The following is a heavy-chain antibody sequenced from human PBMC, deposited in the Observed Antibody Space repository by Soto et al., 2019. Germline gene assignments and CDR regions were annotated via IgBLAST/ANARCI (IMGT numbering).Heavy chain of an antibody. CDR3: ARDLIPYGPSLTSQADYYFDY. V-gene: IGHV3-21*01. CDR1: GFTFSSYS. J-gene: IGHJ4*02. Sequence: PGGSLRLSCAASGFTFSSYSMNWDRQAPGKGLEWVSSISSSSSYIYYADSVKGRFTISKDNAKNTLYLQMNSLRAADTDVYYCARDLIPYGPSLTSQADYYFDYCGQGTLVTVSS. D-gene: IGHD2-2*01. CDR2: ISSSSSYI.